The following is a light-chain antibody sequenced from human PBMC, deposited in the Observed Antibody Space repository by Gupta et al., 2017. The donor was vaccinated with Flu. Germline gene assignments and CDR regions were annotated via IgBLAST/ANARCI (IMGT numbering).Light chain of an antibody. CDR2: DES. Sequence: SYVLTQPPSVSVAPGQTARITCGGNNIGSNSVHWYQQKPGQAPVLVVEDESDRPSGIPERFSCVTYCNTATLITSRGEAGDEADDYCYVWDSSTKHPWVFGGGTKLTVL. CDR1: NIGSNS. V-gene: IGLV3-21*02. CDR3: YVWDSSTKHPWV. J-gene: IGLJ3*02.